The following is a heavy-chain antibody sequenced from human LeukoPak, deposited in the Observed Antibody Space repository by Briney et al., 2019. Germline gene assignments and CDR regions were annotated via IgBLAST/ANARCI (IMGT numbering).Heavy chain of an antibody. CDR1: GFTFSSYG. Sequence: GGSLRLSCAASGFTFSSYGMHWVRQAPGKGLEWVSAISGSGGSTYYADSVKGRFTISRDNSKNTLYLQMNSLRAEDTAVYYCAKVGYYDSSGYYGRGWFDPWGQGTLVTVSS. CDR3: AKVGYYDSSGYYGRGWFDP. CDR2: ISGSGGST. D-gene: IGHD3-22*01. J-gene: IGHJ5*02. V-gene: IGHV3-23*01.